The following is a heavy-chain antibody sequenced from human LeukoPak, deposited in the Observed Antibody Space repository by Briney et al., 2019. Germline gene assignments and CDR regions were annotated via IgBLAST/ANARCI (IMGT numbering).Heavy chain of an antibody. J-gene: IGHJ3*02. D-gene: IGHD5-18*01. CDR3: AFGIQLWLRGARGAFDI. CDR2: INPNSGGT. Sequence: ASVKVSCKASGYTFTGYYMHWVRQAPAQGLEWMGWINPNSGGTNYAQRFQGRVTMTRDTSISTAYMELSRLRSDDTAVYYCAFGIQLWLRGARGAFDIWGQGTMVTVSS. CDR1: GYTFTGYY. V-gene: IGHV1-2*02.